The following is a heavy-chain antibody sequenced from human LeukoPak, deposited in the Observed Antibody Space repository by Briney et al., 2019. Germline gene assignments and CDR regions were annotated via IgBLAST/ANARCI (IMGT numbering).Heavy chain of an antibody. CDR2: IYSGGST. J-gene: IGHJ4*02. CDR1: GFTVSGNY. CDR3: AREVPGGIYGY. D-gene: IGHD1-26*01. V-gene: IGHV3-53*01. Sequence: GKSLRLSCAASGFTVSGNYMSWVRQAPGKGLEWVSAIYSGGSTYYADSVEGRFTISRDNSKNTVYLQMNSLRAEDTAVYYCAREVPGGIYGYWGQGTLVTVSS.